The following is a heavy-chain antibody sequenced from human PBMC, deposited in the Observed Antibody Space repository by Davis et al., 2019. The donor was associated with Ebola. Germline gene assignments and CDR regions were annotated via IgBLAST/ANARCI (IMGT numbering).Heavy chain of an antibody. D-gene: IGHD3-10*01. CDR3: VKDSITMVRELDY. CDR1: GFTFGYYA. Sequence: GESLKISCAASGFTFGYYAMHWVRQAPGKGLEYVSAISSNGGSTYYADSVKGRFTISRDNSKNTLYLQMSSLRAEDTAVYYCVKDSITMVRELDYWGQGTLVTVSS. V-gene: IGHV3-64D*06. J-gene: IGHJ4*02. CDR2: ISSNGGST.